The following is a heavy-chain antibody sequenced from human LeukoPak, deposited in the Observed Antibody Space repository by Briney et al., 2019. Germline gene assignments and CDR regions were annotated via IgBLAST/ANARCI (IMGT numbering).Heavy chain of an antibody. CDR2: ISYDGSNK. CDR1: GFTFSSYA. J-gene: IGHJ5*02. Sequence: GGSLRLSCAASGFTFSSYAMPWVRQAPGKGLGWVAVISYDGSNKYYADSVKGRFTISRDNSKNTLYLQMNSLRAEDTAVYYCARGSSGYCSSTSCKMAERGFDPWGQGTLVTVSS. CDR3: ARGSSGYCSSTSCKMAERGFDP. V-gene: IGHV3-30-3*01. D-gene: IGHD2-2*01.